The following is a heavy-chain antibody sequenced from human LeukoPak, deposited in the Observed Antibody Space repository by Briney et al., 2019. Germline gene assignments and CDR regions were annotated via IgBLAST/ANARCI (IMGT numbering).Heavy chain of an antibody. V-gene: IGHV3-15*01. CDR1: GFTFSNAW. Sequence: PGGSLRLSRAASGFTFSNAWMSWVRRAPGKGLGWVGRIKSKTDGETTDYAAPVKGRFTISRDDSKNTLYLQMNSLKTEDTAVYYCTTDLLGVSALNRLDYWGQGTLVTVSS. J-gene: IGHJ4*02. D-gene: IGHD2-8*02. CDR2: IKSKTDGETT. CDR3: TTDLLGVSALNRLDY.